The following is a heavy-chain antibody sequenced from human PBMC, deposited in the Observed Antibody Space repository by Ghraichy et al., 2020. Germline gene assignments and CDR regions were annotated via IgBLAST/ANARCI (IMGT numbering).Heavy chain of an antibody. CDR2: ISAYNGNT. V-gene: IGHV1-18*01. CDR3: ARGWEARSGFFYYGMDV. J-gene: IGHJ6*02. CDR1: GYTFTSYV. Sequence: ASVKVSCKASGYTFTSYVISWVRQAPGQGLEWMGWISAYNGNTNYAQKLQGRVTMTTDTSTSTAYMELRSLRYDDTAVYYCARGWEARSGFFYYGMDVWGQGTTVTVSS. D-gene: IGHD6-19*01.